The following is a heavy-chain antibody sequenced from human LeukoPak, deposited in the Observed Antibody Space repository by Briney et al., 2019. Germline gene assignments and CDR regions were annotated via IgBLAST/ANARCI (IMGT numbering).Heavy chain of an antibody. D-gene: IGHD3-22*01. CDR2: ISSSSSYI. CDR1: GFTFSSYS. Sequence: GGSLRLSCAASGFTFSSYSMNWVRQAPGKGLEWVSSISSSSSYIYYADSVKGRFTISRDNSKNTLYLQMNSLRAEDTAVYYCAKDRNYYDSSGYYYILDYWGQGTLVTVSS. J-gene: IGHJ4*02. V-gene: IGHV3-21*01. CDR3: AKDRNYYDSSGYYYILDY.